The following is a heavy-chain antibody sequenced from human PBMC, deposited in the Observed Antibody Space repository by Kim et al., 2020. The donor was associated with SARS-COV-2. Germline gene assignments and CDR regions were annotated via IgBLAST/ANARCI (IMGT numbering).Heavy chain of an antibody. D-gene: IGHD2-15*01. CDR1: GYSFTSYW. J-gene: IGHJ6*02. V-gene: IGHV5-51*01. CDR2: IYPGDSDT. Sequence: GESLKISCKGSGYSFTSYWIGWVRQMPGKGLEWMGIIYPGDSDTRYSPSFQGQVTISADKSISTAYLQWSSLKASDPAMYYCARSRFGYCSGGSCYPSVMDVWGQGTTVTVSS. CDR3: ARSRFGYCSGGSCYPSVMDV.